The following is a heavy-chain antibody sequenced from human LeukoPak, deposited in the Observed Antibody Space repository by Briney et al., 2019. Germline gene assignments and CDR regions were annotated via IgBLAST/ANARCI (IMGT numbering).Heavy chain of an antibody. V-gene: IGHV1-46*01. Sequence: GASVKVSCKASGYTFTSYYIHWVRQAPGQGLEYMGIIRPGGSTAYAQKFLGRITMTRDTSTSAVHMELSSLRSEDTAVYYCAREGPGTYYFDFWGQGTLVTVSS. CDR3: AREGPGTYYFDF. CDR2: IRPGGST. J-gene: IGHJ4*02. CDR1: GYTFTSYY.